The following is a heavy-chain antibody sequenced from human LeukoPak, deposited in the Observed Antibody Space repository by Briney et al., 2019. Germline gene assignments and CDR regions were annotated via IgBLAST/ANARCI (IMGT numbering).Heavy chain of an antibody. CDR2: ISYDGSNK. Sequence: GGSLRLSCAASGFTFSNYGMHWVRQAPGKGLEWVAVISYDGSNKCYADSVKGRFTISRDNSKNTLYLQMNSLRAEDTAVYYCAKDQHSSGWPSDYWGQGTLVTVSS. J-gene: IGHJ4*02. CDR3: AKDQHSSGWPSDY. CDR1: GFTFSNYG. V-gene: IGHV3-30*18. D-gene: IGHD6-19*01.